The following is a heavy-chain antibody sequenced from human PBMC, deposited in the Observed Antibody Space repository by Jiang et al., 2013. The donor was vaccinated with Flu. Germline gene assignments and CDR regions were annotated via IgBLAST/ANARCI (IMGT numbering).Heavy chain of an antibody. J-gene: IGHJ4*02. CDR1: GFTFSDYA. CDR3: AKDFTNFYDSSGYYYFDY. D-gene: IGHD3-22*01. CDR2: ISGRDDST. Sequence: LVRAWGVPSRLSCAASGFTFSDYAMSWVRQAPGKGLEWVSVISGRDDSTFYADSVKGRFTISRDNSKNTLYLRMHSLRADDTAVYYCAKDFTNFYDSSGYYYFDYWGQGTLVTVSS. V-gene: IGHV3-23*01.